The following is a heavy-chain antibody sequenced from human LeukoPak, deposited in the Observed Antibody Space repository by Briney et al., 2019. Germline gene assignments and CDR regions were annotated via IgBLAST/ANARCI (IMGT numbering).Heavy chain of an antibody. CDR2: IKQDGSEK. J-gene: IGHJ4*02. Sequence: PGGSLRLSCAASGFTFSSYWMSWVRQAPGKGLEWVANIKQDGSEKYYVDSVKGRFTTSRDNAKNSLYLQMNSLRAEDTAVYYCATVAGDDYYDSSGYFDYWGQGTLVTVSS. V-gene: IGHV3-7*01. CDR3: ATVAGDDYYDSSGYFDY. D-gene: IGHD3-22*01. CDR1: GFTFSSYW.